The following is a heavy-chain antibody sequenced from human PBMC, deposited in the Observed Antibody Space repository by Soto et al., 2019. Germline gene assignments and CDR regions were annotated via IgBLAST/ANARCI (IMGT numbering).Heavy chain of an antibody. Sequence: SEPLSLTYDVLGMSFSLSYWPSIPQPPCTGLKWIGEINHSGSTNYNPSLKSRVTISVDTSKNQFSLKLSSVTAADTAVYYCARVSGIYYYGMDVWGQGITVTVSS. J-gene: IGHJ6*02. D-gene: IGHD3-10*01. CDR3: ARVSGIYYYGMDV. CDR1: GMSFSLSY. CDR2: INHSGST. V-gene: IGHV4-34*01.